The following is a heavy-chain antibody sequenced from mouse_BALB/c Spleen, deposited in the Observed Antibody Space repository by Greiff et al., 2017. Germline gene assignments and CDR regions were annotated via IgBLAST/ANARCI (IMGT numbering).Heavy chain of an antibody. CDR3: ARGEGNSFAY. D-gene: IGHD2-1*01. CDR2: IDPYNGGT. Sequence: VRLQQSGPELGKPGASVKISCKASGYSFTGYNMYWVKQSHRKSLEWIGYIDPYNGGTSYNQKSKGKATLTVDKSSSTAYMHLNSLTSEDSAIYYCARGEGNSFAYWGQGTLVTVSA. CDR1: GYSFTGYN. J-gene: IGHJ3*01. V-gene: IGHV1S135*01.